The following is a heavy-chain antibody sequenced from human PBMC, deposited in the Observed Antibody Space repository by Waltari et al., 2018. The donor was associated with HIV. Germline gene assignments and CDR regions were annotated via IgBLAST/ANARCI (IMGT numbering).Heavy chain of an antibody. J-gene: IGHJ6*02. CDR3: AKDAAKETSFFGVLISRQRHSNGMDV. Sequence: EVQLVESGGALVQPGRSLRLSCAVSGFTFENFAMHWVRQAPGKGLEWVSGISWIGSSGAYGDSVKGRFTVSRDNAQKSLYLQMNFLRPEDTALYDCAKDAAKETSFFGVLISRQRHSNGMDVWGQGTTVTVSS. D-gene: IGHD3-3*01. CDR1: GFTFENFA. CDR2: ISWIGSSG. V-gene: IGHV3-9*01.